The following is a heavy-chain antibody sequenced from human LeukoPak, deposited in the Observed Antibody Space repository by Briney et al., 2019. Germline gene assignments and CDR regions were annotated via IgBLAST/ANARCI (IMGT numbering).Heavy chain of an antibody. J-gene: IGHJ4*02. Sequence: HPGGSLRLSCAASGFTLSSYGMHWVRQAPGKGLEWVAVIWYDGSNKYYADSVKGLFTISRDNAKNSLYLQMNSLRAEDMALYYCAKAAEYYYGSGSLREGYFDYWGQGTLVTVSS. D-gene: IGHD3-10*01. CDR1: GFTLSSYG. CDR3: AKAAEYYYGSGSLREGYFDY. V-gene: IGHV3-33*03. CDR2: IWYDGSNK.